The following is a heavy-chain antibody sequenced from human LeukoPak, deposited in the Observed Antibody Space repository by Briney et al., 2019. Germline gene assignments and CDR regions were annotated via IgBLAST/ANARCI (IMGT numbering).Heavy chain of an antibody. CDR2: IRSSGSNI. CDR1: GFTFSSYS. J-gene: IGHJ4*02. V-gene: IGHV3-48*01. Sequence: GGSLRLSCAASGFTFSSYSMNWVRQAPGKGLEWVSYIRSSGSNIYYTDSVEGRFTISRDNAKNSLYLQMNSLRAGDTAVYYCARQAVCSGDCYYRHFDLWGQGTLVTVSS. D-gene: IGHD2-21*02. CDR3: ARQAVCSGDCYYRHFDL.